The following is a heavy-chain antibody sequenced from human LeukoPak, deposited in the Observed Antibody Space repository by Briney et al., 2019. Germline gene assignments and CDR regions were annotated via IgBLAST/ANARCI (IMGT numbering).Heavy chain of an antibody. CDR2: TSESGGST. V-gene: IGHV3-23*01. J-gene: IGHJ4*02. CDR1: GFTLSSHA. CDR3: AKSIYYYDNSGYD. Sequence: GGSLRLSCEASGFTLSSHAMGWVRHAPGKGVEWVSVTSESGGSTHYADSVKGRFTISRDNSKNTLYLQMNSLRAEDTAVYYCAKSIYYYDNSGYDWGQGTLVTVSS. D-gene: IGHD3-22*01.